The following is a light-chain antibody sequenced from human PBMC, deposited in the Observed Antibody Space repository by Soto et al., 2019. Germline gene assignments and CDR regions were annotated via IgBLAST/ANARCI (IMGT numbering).Light chain of an antibody. V-gene: IGKV3-20*01. CDR3: QQYGSSTKT. CDR2: GAS. Sequence: LNQSPATLSVYPGARATLHCGASQSVSSSYLAWYQQKPGQAPRLLIYGASSRATGIPDRFSGSGSGTDFTLTISRLEPEDFAVYCCQQYGSSTKTFGQGSMVDVK. CDR1: QSVSSSY. J-gene: IGKJ1*01.